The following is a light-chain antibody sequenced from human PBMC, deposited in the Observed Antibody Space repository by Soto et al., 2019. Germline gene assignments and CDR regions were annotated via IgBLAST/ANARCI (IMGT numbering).Light chain of an antibody. CDR2: EVS. CDR1: SADVGGYNY. J-gene: IGLJ1*01. Sequence: QSALTQPASVSGSPGQSITISCTGTSADVGGYNYVSWYQQHPGKPPKLMLYEVSNRPSGVSNRFSGSKSGNTASLTTSGLQAEDGADYYCSSYTSSSTLSVFGTGTKVTVL. CDR3: SSYTSSSTLSV. V-gene: IGLV2-14*01.